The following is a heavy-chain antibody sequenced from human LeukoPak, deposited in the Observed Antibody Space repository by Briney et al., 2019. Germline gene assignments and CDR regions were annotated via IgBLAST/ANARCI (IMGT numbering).Heavy chain of an antibody. V-gene: IGHV3-11*01. CDR2: ISSSGSTI. CDR3: ARGPPGYCSGGSCYFVANYMDV. J-gene: IGHJ6*03. CDR1: GFSFSDYY. D-gene: IGHD2-15*01. Sequence: GGSLRLSCAASGFSFSDYYMTWIRQAPGKGLEWVSYISSSGSTIHYGDSVKGRVTISRDNTKNSLFLQMNSLRAENAAVYYCARGPPGYCSGGSCYFVANYMDVWGKGTTVTVSS.